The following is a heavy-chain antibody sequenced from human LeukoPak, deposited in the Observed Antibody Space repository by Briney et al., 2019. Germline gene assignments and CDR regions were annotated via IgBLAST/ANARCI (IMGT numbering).Heavy chain of an antibody. Sequence: GGSLRLSCAASGFTVSSNYMSWVRQAPGKGLEWVSVIYSGGNTYYADSVKGRFTISRDNSKNTLYLQMNSLRAEDTAVHFCARNLDTAMVFEYWGQGTLVTVSS. CDR3: ARNLDTAMVFEY. CDR1: GFTVSSNY. J-gene: IGHJ4*02. CDR2: IYSGGNT. V-gene: IGHV3-66*02. D-gene: IGHD5-18*01.